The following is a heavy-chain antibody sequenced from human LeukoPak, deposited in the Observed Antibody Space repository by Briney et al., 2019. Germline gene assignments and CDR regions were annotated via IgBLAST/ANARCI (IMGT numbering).Heavy chain of an antibody. CDR1: GFTFSSYW. Sequence: GGSLRLSCAASGFTFSSYWMNWVRQAAGKALEWVANIKRDGNEKNYVDSVKGRFSISIDNAKNSLYLQMDSLRAEDTAVYYCAKEGAYPIITYDSWGQGALVTVSS. CDR3: AKEGAYPIITYDS. V-gene: IGHV3-7*01. D-gene: IGHD3-10*01. J-gene: IGHJ5*01. CDR2: IKRDGNEK.